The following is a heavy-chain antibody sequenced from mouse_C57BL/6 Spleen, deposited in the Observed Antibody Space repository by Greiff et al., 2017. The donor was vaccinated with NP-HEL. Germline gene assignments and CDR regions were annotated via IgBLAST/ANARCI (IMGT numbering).Heavy chain of an antibody. CDR3: ARHRRYAMDY. CDR1: GFTFSDYY. J-gene: IGHJ4*01. V-gene: IGHV5-12*01. Sequence: EVMLVESGGGLVQPGGSLKLSCAASGFTFSDYYMYWVRQTPEKRLEWVAYISNGGGSTYYPDTVKGRFTISRDNAKNTLYLQMSRLKSEDTAMYYCARHRRYAMDYWGQGTSVTVSS. CDR2: ISNGGGST.